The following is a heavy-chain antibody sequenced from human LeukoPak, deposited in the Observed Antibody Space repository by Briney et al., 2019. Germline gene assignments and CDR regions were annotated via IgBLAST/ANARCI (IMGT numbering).Heavy chain of an antibody. CDR3: ARSLTGNFDY. CDR1: SGSINHYY. D-gene: IGHD3-9*01. V-gene: IGHV4-59*01. CDR2: IFYSGST. Sequence: SETLSLTCTVSSGSINHYYWIWIRQPPGKGLEWIGYIFYSGSTDYNPSLKSRVTISVDTSKNQFSLKLSSVTAADTVVYYCARSLTGNFDYWGQGTLVTVSS. J-gene: IGHJ4*02.